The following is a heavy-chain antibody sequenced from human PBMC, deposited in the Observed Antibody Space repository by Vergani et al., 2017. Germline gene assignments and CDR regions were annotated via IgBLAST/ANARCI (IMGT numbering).Heavy chain of an antibody. CDR1: GGSFSGYY. CDR3: ARGPIYYDSSSAPFDY. CDR2: INHSGST. D-gene: IGHD3-22*01. J-gene: IGHJ4*02. V-gene: IGHV4-34*01. Sequence: QVQLQQWGAGLLKPSETLSLTCAVYGGSFSGYYWSWIRQPPGKGLEWIGEINHSGSTNYNPSLKSRVTISVDTSKNQFSLKLSSVTAADTAVYSCARGPIYYDSSSAPFDYWGQGTLVTVSS.